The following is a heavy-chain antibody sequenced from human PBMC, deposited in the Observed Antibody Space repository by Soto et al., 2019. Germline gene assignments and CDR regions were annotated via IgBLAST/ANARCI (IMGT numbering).Heavy chain of an antibody. J-gene: IGHJ4*02. V-gene: IGHV3-74*01. Sequence: GGSLRLSCAASGVTFSSYWMHWVRQAPGKGLVWVSRINSDGSTTSYADSVKGRFTISRDNAKNTLFLQMNNLRAEDTAVYYCARAQNAYYDYWGQGTLVTVSS. CDR1: GVTFSSYW. CDR3: ARAQNAYYDY. D-gene: IGHD3-16*01. CDR2: INSDGSTT.